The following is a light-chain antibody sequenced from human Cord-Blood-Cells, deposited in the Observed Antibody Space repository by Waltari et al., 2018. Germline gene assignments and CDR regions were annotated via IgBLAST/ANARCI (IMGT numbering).Light chain of an antibody. Sequence: QSVLTQPPSVSAAPGQKVTIPCSGSSPNIGNNYVSSYQQLPGAAPNLLIYENNKRPSGIPDRFSGSKSGTSATLGITGLQTGDEADYYCGTWDSSLSAYVFGTGTKVTVL. J-gene: IGLJ1*01. CDR2: ENN. CDR3: GTWDSSLSAYV. V-gene: IGLV1-51*02. CDR1: SPNIGNNY.